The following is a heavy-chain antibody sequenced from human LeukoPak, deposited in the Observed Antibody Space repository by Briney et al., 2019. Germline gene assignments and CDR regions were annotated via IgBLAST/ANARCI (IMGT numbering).Heavy chain of an antibody. J-gene: IGHJ5*02. V-gene: IGHV3-48*04. CDR2: ISNVGSTI. CDR3: VRGVYNWFDP. D-gene: IGHD2-8*01. CDR1: KFTFSSYS. Sequence: PGGSLRLSCAASKFTFSSYSMNWVRQAPGKGLEWVSYISNVGSTIYYADSVKGRFTTSRDNAKNSLYLQMNSLRAEDTAVYYCVRGVYNWFDPWGQGALVTVSS.